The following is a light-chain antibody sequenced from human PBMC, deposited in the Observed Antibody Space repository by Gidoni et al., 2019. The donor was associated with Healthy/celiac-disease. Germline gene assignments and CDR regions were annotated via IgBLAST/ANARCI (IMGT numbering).Light chain of an antibody. V-gene: IGLV6-57*02. Sequence: NFMLTQPHSVSESPGKTVTISCTGSRGSTASNYVQWYQQRPGSAPTAVIYEDNQRPSGVPERFSGSSDSSSNAASLTISGLKTEDEADYYCQSYDSRNQGVVFGGGTKLTVL. CDR3: QSYDSRNQGVV. CDR2: EDN. CDR1: RGSTASNY. J-gene: IGLJ2*01.